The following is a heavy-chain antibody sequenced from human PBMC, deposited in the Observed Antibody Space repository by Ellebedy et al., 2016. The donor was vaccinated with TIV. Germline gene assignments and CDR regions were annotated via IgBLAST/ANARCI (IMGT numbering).Heavy chain of an antibody. CDR1: GYTFTDYY. V-gene: IGHV1-2*02. D-gene: IGHD3-22*01. Sequence: AASVKVSCKTSGYTFTDYYVHFLRQTPGQGLEWMGWIHPKTGGTHSAQKFHVTLTRDTSIDTVYMELSSLKSGDTGVYYCATDRDRSDTFDAFDIWGQGTMVTVSS. CDR3: ATDRDRSDTFDAFDI. CDR2: IHPKTGGT. J-gene: IGHJ3*02.